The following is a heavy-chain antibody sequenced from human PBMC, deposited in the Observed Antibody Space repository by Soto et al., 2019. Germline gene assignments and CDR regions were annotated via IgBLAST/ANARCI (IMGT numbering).Heavy chain of an antibody. CDR3: AKWHTYYYDSRGFSGFDC. D-gene: IGHD3-22*01. CDR1: GLTFSSYA. Sequence: GESLKISCAASGLTFSSYAITWVRQAPGKGLEWVSAMSGGGETTYYADSVKGRFTISRDNSRNTLYLHMNSLRAEDTAAYYCAKWHTYYYDSRGFSGFDCWGRGTLVTVSS. V-gene: IGHV3-23*01. J-gene: IGHJ4*02. CDR2: MSGGGETT.